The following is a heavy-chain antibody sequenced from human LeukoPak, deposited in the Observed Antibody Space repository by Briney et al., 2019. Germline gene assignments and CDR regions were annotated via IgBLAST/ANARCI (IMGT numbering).Heavy chain of an antibody. CDR1: GFTFSSYG. Sequence: GGSLRLSCAASGFTFSSYGMHWVRQAPGKGLEWVAVISYDGSNKYYADSVKGRFTISRDNSKNTLYLQMNSLRAEDTAVYYCAKIQRWLQLLDYWGQGTLVTVSS. CDR2: ISYDGSNK. V-gene: IGHV3-30*18. D-gene: IGHD5-24*01. J-gene: IGHJ4*02. CDR3: AKIQRWLQLLDY.